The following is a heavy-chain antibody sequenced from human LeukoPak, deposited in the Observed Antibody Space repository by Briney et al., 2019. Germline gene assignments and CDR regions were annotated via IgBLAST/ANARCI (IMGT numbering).Heavy chain of an antibody. Sequence: PGGSLRLSCAASGFTFSSYAMHWVRQAPGKGLEWVAVISYDGSNKYYADSVKGRFTISRDNSKNTLYLQMNSLRAEDTAVYYCARADRYDYVWGSYPNYWGQGTLVNVSS. J-gene: IGHJ4*02. CDR3: ARADRYDYVWGSYPNY. CDR2: ISYDGSNK. D-gene: IGHD3-16*02. V-gene: IGHV3-30-3*01. CDR1: GFTFSSYA.